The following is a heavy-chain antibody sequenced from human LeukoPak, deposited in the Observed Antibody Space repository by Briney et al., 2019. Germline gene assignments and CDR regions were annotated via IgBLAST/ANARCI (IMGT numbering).Heavy chain of an antibody. V-gene: IGHV1-8*03. CDR3: ARGHYYDSSGYPMGSFDY. Sequence: GSVKVSCKASGYTFTAYYMHWVRQATGQGLEWMGWMNPNSGNTGYAQKFQGRVTITRNTSISTAYMELSSLRSEDTAVYYCARGHYYDSSGYPMGSFDYWGQGTLVTVSS. J-gene: IGHJ4*02. CDR2: MNPNSGNT. CDR1: GYTFTAYY. D-gene: IGHD3-22*01.